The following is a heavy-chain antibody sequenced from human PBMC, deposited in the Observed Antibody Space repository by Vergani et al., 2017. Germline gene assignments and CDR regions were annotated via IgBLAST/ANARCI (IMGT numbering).Heavy chain of an antibody. CDR3: ARGPYVLLGQIDY. CDR1: GGSISSGDYY. D-gene: IGHD3-10*01. Sequence: QVQLQESGPGLVKPSQTLSLTCTVSGGSISSGDYYWSWIRQPPGKGLGWIGYIYYSGSTYYNPSLKSRVTISVDTSRNQFSLKLSSVTTADTAVYYCARGPYVLLGQIDYWGQGTLVTVSS. CDR2: IYYSGST. J-gene: IGHJ4*02. V-gene: IGHV4-30-4*01.